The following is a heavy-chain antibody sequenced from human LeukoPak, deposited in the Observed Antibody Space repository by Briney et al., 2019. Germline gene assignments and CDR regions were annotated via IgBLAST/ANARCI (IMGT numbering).Heavy chain of an antibody. D-gene: IGHD3-22*01. V-gene: IGHV1-69*04. CDR3: ARARAPYYYDSSGSF. J-gene: IGHJ3*01. CDR1: GGTLSSYA. Sequence: GASVKVSCKASGGTLSSYAISWVRQAPGQGLEWMGRIIPIFGIANYAQKFQGRVTITADKSTSTAYMELSSLRSEDTAVYYCARARAPYYYDSSGSFWGQETMVTVSS. CDR2: IIPIFGIA.